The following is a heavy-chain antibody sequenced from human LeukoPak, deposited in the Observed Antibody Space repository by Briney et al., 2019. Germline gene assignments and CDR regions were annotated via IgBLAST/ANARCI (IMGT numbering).Heavy chain of an antibody. CDR3: ALITMVRGIWFDP. J-gene: IGHJ5*02. V-gene: IGHV5-51*01. CDR2: IYPGDSDT. Sequence: GESLEISWKGSGYRFTSYWIGWVRQMPGKGLEWMGIIYPGDSDTRYSPSFEGQVTISADKSISTAYLQWSSLKASDTAMYYCALITMVRGIWFDPWGQGTLVTVSS. D-gene: IGHD3-10*01. CDR1: GYRFTSYW.